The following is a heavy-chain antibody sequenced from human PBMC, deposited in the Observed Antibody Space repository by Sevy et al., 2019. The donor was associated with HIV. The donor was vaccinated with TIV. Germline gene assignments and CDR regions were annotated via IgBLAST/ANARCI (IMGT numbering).Heavy chain of an antibody. CDR3: AREHTGSFPDF. Sequence: GGSLRLSCAASGFTFRDYPMNWIRQAPGKGLEWLSYISRASDSIYYADSVMGRFTVSRDNAKNSLYLQMDRLSDEDTAIYYCAREHTGSFPDFWGQRTLVTISS. J-gene: IGHJ4*02. CDR2: ISRASDSI. V-gene: IGHV3-48*02. D-gene: IGHD1-26*01. CDR1: GFTFRDYP.